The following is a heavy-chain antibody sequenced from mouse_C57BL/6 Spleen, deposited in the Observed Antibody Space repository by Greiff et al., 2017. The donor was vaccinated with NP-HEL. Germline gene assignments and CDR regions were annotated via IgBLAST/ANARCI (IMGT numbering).Heavy chain of an antibody. D-gene: IGHD2-3*01. J-gene: IGHJ4*01. CDR2: IYPGDGDT. V-gene: IGHV1-80*01. CDR1: GYAFSSYW. CDR3: ARDGYYTFMDY. Sequence: VQLQQSGAELVKPGASVKISCKASGYAFSSYWMNWVKQRPGKGLEWIGQIYPGDGDTNYNGKFKGKATLTADKSSSTAYMQLSSLTSEDSAVYFCARDGYYTFMDYWGQGTSVTVSS.